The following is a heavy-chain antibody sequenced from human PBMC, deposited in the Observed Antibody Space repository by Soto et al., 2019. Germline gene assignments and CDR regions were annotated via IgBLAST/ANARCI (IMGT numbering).Heavy chain of an antibody. CDR3: ARDANSGYPYYFDY. CDR2: IYYSGST. J-gene: IGHJ4*02. V-gene: IGHV4-30-4*01. CDR1: GGSISSGDYY. D-gene: IGHD3-22*01. Sequence: SETLSLTCTVSGGSISSGDYYWSWIRQPPGKGLEWIGYIYYSGSTYYNPSLKSRVTISVDTSKNQFSLKLSSVTAADTAVYYCARDANSGYPYYFDYWGQGTLVTVSS.